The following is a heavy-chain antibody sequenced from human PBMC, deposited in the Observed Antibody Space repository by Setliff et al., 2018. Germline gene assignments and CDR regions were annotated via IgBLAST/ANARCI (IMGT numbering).Heavy chain of an antibody. CDR1: GLTFSHAW. Sequence: GGSLRLSCVASGLTFSHAWMTWVRQSPGKGLEWVGCIRSRNDGGTTDYAAPVKGRFTFSRDDSKNTLYLQMNNLKTEDTATYYCTSAKLERRTGHHYYMDVWGKGTTVTVSS. J-gene: IGHJ6*03. D-gene: IGHD1-1*01. CDR2: IRSRNDGGTT. CDR3: TSAKLERRTGHHYYMDV. V-gene: IGHV3-15*01.